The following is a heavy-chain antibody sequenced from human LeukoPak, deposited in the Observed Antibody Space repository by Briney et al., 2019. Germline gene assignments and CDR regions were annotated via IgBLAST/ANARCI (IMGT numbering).Heavy chain of an antibody. V-gene: IGHV1-69*05. D-gene: IGHD3-22*01. CDR3: ARGSEGYYYDSGPDI. J-gene: IGHJ3*02. Sequence: VASVKVSCKASGGTFSSYAISWVRQAPGQGLEWMGRIIPIFGTANYAQKFQGRVTITTDESTSTAYMELSSLRSEDTAVYYCARGSEGYYYDSGPDIWGQGTMVTVSS. CDR1: GGTFSSYA. CDR2: IIPIFGTA.